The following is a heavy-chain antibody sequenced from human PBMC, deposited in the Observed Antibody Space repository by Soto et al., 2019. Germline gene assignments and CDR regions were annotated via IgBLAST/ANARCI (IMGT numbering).Heavy chain of an antibody. CDR1: GFTLRSYW. V-gene: IGHV3-7*01. CDR2: IKTDASEK. Sequence: EEQLVASGGGLVQPGGSLRLSCEASGFTLRSYWMSWVRQAPGKGLEWLATIKTDASEKKYVDSVKGRFTVSRDNAKNSLYLQIDSLKAEDTAIYHCAIDSGNRTGSSVNHYLDGWGRGTVVTVSS. D-gene: IGHD3-10*01. J-gene: IGHJ4*01. CDR3: AIDSGNRTGSSVNHYLDG.